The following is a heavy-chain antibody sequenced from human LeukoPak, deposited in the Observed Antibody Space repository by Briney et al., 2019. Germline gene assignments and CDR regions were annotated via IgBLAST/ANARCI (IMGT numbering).Heavy chain of an antibody. D-gene: IGHD2-15*01. J-gene: IGHJ4*02. CDR3: ARVRYCSGGSCYGLGYYFDY. Sequence: SETLSLTCTVSGGSISSSSYYWGWIRQPPGKGLEWIGSIYYSGSTYYNPSLKSRVTISVDTSKNQFSLKLSSVTAADTAVYYCARVRYCSGGSCYGLGYYFDYWGQGTLVTVSS. CDR1: GGSISSSSYY. CDR2: IYYSGST. V-gene: IGHV4-39*07.